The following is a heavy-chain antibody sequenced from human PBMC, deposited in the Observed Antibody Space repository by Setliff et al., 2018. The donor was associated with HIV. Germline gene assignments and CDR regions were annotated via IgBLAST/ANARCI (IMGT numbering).Heavy chain of an antibody. J-gene: IGHJ4*02. CDR2: ISGSSSIK. Sequence: GGSLRLSCAASGFTFRDYAMIWVRQAPGMGLEWVSTISGSSSIKEYADFVKGRFSISRDNSKNTLYLQMNSLRVVDTAVYFCAKNLYRSPWSPLDYWGQGALVTVSS. D-gene: IGHD6-19*01. CDR1: GFTFRDYA. V-gene: IGHV3-23*01. CDR3: AKNLYRSPWSPLDY.